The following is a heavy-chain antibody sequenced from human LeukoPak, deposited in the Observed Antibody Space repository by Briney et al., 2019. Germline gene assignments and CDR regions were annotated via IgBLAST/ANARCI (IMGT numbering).Heavy chain of an antibody. CDR2: IYTSGST. J-gene: IGHJ6*03. CDR3: ARDPPRMDFWSGYGKFYYYYYMDI. CDR1: GGSISSYY. V-gene: IGHV4-4*07. D-gene: IGHD3-3*01. Sequence: PSETLSLTCTVSGGSISSYYWSWIRQPAGKGLEWIGRIYTSGSTNYNPSLKSRVTISVDTSKNQFSLKLSSVTAADTAVYYCARDPPRMDFWSGYGKFYYYYYMDIWGKGTTVTVSS.